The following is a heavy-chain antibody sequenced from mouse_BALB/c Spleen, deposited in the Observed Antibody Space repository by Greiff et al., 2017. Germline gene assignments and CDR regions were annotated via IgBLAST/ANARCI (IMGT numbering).Heavy chain of an antibody. J-gene: IGHJ4*01. Sequence: EVHLVESGGGLVQPGGSRKLSCAASGFTFSSFGMHWVRQAPEKGLEWVAYISSGSSTIYYADTVKGRFTISRDNPKNTLFLQMTSLRSEDTAMYDCARSMITTGAMDYWGQGTSVTVSS. CDR3: ARSMITTGAMDY. D-gene: IGHD2-4*01. CDR1: GFTFSSFG. V-gene: IGHV5-17*02. CDR2: ISSGSSTI.